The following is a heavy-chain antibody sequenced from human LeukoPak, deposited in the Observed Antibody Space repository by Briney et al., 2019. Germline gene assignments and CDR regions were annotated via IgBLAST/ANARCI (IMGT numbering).Heavy chain of an antibody. Sequence: GGSLRLSCAASGFTFSSYAMSWVRQAPGKGLEWVSAISGSGGSTYYADSVKGRFTISRDNSKNTLYLQMNSLRAEDTAAVYYCAKTPTVTTAPDYWGQGTLVTVSS. D-gene: IGHD4-11*01. J-gene: IGHJ4*02. CDR3: AKTPTVTTAPDY. CDR2: ISGSGGST. CDR1: GFTFSSYA. V-gene: IGHV3-23*01.